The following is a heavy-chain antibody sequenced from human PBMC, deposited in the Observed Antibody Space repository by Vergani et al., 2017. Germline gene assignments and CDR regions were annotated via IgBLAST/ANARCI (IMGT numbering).Heavy chain of an antibody. Sequence: QVQLVQSGAEVKKPGASVKVSCKASGYTFTGYYMHWVRQSPGQGLEWMGWINPNRGGTNYAQKFQGRVTMTRDTSISTAYMKLSWLRADDTAVYYCARGQWLPTLSFDYWGQGTLVTVSS. V-gene: IGHV1-2*02. CDR1: GYTFTGYY. D-gene: IGHD6-19*01. J-gene: IGHJ4*02. CDR3: ARGQWLPTLSFDY. CDR2: INPNRGGT.